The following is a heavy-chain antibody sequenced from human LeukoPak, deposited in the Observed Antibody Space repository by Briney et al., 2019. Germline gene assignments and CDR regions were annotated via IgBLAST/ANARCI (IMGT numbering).Heavy chain of an antibody. CDR3: ARGVLSVYYFDI. CDR2: IHYSGAT. V-gene: IGHV4-34*01. Sequence: PSETLSLTCAVSGGSYSGYYWAWIRQSPGKGLEWIGEIHYSGATSYSPSVKRRATIFGDTSNNRFSLRLTSVTAADTAVYYCARGVLSVYYFDIWGQGSVVTVSS. D-gene: IGHD3-10*01. J-gene: IGHJ3*02. CDR1: GGSYSGYY.